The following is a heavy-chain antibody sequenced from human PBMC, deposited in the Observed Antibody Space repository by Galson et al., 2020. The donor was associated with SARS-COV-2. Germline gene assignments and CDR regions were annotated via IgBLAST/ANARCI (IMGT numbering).Heavy chain of an antibody. CDR2: IYYIGST. CDR1: GGSISTAGYY. D-gene: IGHD1-1*01. V-gene: IGHV4-31*03. CDR3: ARGVGGNWYLDS. J-gene: IGHJ4*02. Sequence: SETLSLTCTVSGGSISTAGYYCSWIRQHPGKGLEWIGHIYYIGSTDYNPSLNSRVTISLDTSKNQFSLRLNSVTSADTAVYYCARGVGGNWYLDSWGQGILVTVSS.